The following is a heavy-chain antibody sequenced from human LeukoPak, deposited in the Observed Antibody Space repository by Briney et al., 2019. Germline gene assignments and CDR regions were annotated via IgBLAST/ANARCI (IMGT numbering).Heavy chain of an antibody. CDR3: ATENFWSGSYYFDY. D-gene: IGHD3-3*01. CDR2: IYTSGST. J-gene: IGHJ4*02. V-gene: IGHV4-4*07. Sequence: SETLSLTCTVYGGSISSCYWSWIRQPAGKGLEWIGRIYTSGSTNYNPSLKSRVTMSVDTSKNQFSLKLSSVTAADTAVYYCATENFWSGSYYFDYWGQGTLVTVSS. CDR1: GGSISSCY.